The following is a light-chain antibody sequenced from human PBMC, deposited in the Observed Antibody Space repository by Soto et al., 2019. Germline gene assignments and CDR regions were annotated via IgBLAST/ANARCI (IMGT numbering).Light chain of an antibody. J-gene: IGKJ1*01. CDR2: AAS. CDR1: ESVSSY. V-gene: IGKV1-39*01. CDR3: QQGYSKWT. Sequence: DIQMTQSPSSLSASVGDRVTITCRAKESVSSYVNWYQQKPGKAPKLLIYAASSLQRGVPARFSGSGSVTDFTLTISGLQPEDFATDYCQQGYSKWTFGQGTKVEIK.